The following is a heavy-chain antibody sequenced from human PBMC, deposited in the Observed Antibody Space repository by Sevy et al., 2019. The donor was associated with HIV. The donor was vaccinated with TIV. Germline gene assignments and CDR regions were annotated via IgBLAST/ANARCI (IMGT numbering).Heavy chain of an antibody. Sequence: GGSLRLSCAASGFTFSSYGMHWVRQAPGKGLEWVAVISYDGSNKYYADSVKGRFTISRDNSKNTLYLQMNSLRAEDTAVYYCAIDIGYCTNGVCYKPYYYGMDVWGQGTTVTVSS. CDR3: AIDIGYCTNGVCYKPYYYGMDV. V-gene: IGHV3-30*03. CDR2: ISYDGSNK. J-gene: IGHJ6*02. D-gene: IGHD2-8*01. CDR1: GFTFSSYG.